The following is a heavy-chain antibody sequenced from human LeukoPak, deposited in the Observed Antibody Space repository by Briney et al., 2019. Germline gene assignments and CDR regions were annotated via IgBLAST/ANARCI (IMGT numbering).Heavy chain of an antibody. D-gene: IGHD3-10*01. J-gene: IGHJ6*03. Sequence: ASVKVSCKASGYTFTGYYMHWVRQAPGQGLEWMGWINPNSGGTNYAQKFQGRVTMTRDTSISTACMELSRLRSDDTAVYYCASGSYSYYYYYMDVWGKGTTVTVSS. CDR2: INPNSGGT. CDR3: ASGSYSYYYYYMDV. CDR1: GYTFTGYY. V-gene: IGHV1-2*02.